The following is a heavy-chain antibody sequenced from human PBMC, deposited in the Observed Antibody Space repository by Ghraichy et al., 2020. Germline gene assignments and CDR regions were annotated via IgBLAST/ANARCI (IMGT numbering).Heavy chain of an antibody. V-gene: IGHV3-48*02. Sequence: LSLTCAASAFTFSTYSMNCVRQAPGKGLEWVSYISRSSDTIYYADSVKGRFTISRDNAKNSLYLQMNSLRDEDTAVYYCAREDSSSWYYFDYWGQGTLVSVSS. J-gene: IGHJ4*02. CDR2: ISRSSDTI. CDR3: AREDSSSWYYFDY. CDR1: AFTFSTYS. D-gene: IGHD6-13*01.